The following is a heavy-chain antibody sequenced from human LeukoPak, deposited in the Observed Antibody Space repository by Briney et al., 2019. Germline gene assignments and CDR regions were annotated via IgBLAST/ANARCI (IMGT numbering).Heavy chain of an antibody. CDR1: GFTFSTYS. D-gene: IGHD3-22*01. V-gene: IGHV3-21*01. CDR3: ARDFYDSSGYFDY. CDR2: ISSSSSHI. Sequence: GGSLRLSCAVSGFTFSTYSMNWVRQAPGKGLEWVSSISSSSSHIYYADSVRGRFTISRDNAKNSLYLQMNSLRAEDTAVYYCARDFYDSSGYFDYWGQGTLVTVSS. J-gene: IGHJ4*02.